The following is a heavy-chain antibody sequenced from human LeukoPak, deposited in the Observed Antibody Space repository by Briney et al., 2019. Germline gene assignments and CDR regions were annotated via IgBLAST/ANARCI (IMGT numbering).Heavy chain of an antibody. J-gene: IGHJ1*01. V-gene: IGHV3-23*01. CDR1: GFSFSSYA. Sequence: QPGGSLRLSCEASGFSFSSYAMSWVRQAPGKGLEWISAVSNTGETTYYGDSVKGRFTVSRDNSRKRLHLQMNSLRAEDTAVYYCAKSYNYDTSGPKFFQHWGQGTLVTVSS. D-gene: IGHD3-22*01. CDR2: VSNTGETT. CDR3: AKSYNYDTSGPKFFQH.